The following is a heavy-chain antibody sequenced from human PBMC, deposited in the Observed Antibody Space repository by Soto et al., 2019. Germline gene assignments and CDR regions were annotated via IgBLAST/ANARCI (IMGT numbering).Heavy chain of an antibody. CDR1: GFTVSSNY. CDR2: IYSGGST. D-gene: IGHD1-26*01. CDR3: ARGVGEEACDI. V-gene: IGHV3-53*02. Sequence: EVQLVETGGGLIQPGVSLRLSCAASGFTVSSNYMSWVRQAPGKGLEWVSVIYSGGSTYYADSVKGGFTISRDNSKNTLYLQMNSLRAEDTAVYYGARGVGEEACDIWGQGTMVTVSS. J-gene: IGHJ3*02.